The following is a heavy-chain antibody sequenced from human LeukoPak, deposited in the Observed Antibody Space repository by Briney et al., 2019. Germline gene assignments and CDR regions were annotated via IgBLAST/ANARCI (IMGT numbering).Heavy chain of an antibody. D-gene: IGHD3-10*01. J-gene: IGHJ4*02. Sequence: ASVRVSCKASGYTFTNYYIHWVRQAPGQGLECMGIINPSGGSTSYAQKFQGRVTMTRDMSTSTVYMELSGLRSEDTAVYYCARGNYYGSGKLDYWGQGTLVTVSS. V-gene: IGHV1-46*01. CDR1: GYTFTNYY. CDR3: ARGNYYGSGKLDY. CDR2: INPSGGST.